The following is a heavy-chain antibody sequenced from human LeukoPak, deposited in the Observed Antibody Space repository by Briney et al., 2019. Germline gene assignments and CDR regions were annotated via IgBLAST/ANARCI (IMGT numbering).Heavy chain of an antibody. V-gene: IGHV3-33*01. D-gene: IGHD6-13*01. CDR1: GFTFSSYG. Sequence: GGSLRLSCAASGFTFSSYGMHGGRQAPGKGLEWVAVIWYDGSNKYYADSVKGRFTISRDNSKNTLYLQMNTLRAEDTAVYYCARAKGYSSSWSPGDVRGKGTTVTVAS. CDR2: IWYDGSNK. CDR3: ARAKGYSSSWSPGDV. J-gene: IGHJ6*04.